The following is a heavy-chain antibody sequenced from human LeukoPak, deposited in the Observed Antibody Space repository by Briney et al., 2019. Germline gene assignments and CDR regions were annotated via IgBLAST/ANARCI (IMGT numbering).Heavy chain of an antibody. CDR1: GGTFSSYA. V-gene: IGHV1-69*13. Sequence: SVKVSCKASGGTFSSYAISWVRQAPGQGLEWMGGIIPIFGTANYAQKFQGRVTITADESTSTAYMELSSLRSEDTAVYYCARNQYSYGRFDAFDIWGQGTMVTVSS. J-gene: IGHJ3*02. CDR3: ARNQYSYGRFDAFDI. D-gene: IGHD5-18*01. CDR2: IIPIFGTA.